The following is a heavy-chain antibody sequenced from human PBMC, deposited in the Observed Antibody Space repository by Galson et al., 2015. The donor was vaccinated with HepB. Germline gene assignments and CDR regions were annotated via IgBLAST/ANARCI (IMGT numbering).Heavy chain of an antibody. CDR3: ARGPYGMDV. J-gene: IGHJ6*02. CDR1: GYTFSTYG. CDR2: INAGNGDT. Sequence: SVKVSCKASGYTFSTYGIHWVRQAPGQRLEWMGWINAGNGDTKYSQKFQGRVTITRDTSASTAYMELSSLRSEDKAVYYCARGPYGMDVWGQGTTVTVSS. V-gene: IGHV1-3*01.